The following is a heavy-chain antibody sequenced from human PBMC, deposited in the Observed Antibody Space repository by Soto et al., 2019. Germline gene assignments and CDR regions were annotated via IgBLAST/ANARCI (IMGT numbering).Heavy chain of an antibody. CDR2: ISYDGGNE. J-gene: IGHJ4*02. D-gene: IGHD3-10*01. V-gene: IGHV3-30-3*01. Sequence: QVQLVESGGGVGQPGRSLRLSCAASGFNFDVYAMHWVRQAPGKGLEWVAIISYDGGNEYYADSVKGRFTISRDNSRNTLSLQMNSLRAEDTAVYYCARDMGSYSQFIFEYWGQGALVTVSS. CDR3: ARDMGSYSQFIFEY. CDR1: GFNFDVYA.